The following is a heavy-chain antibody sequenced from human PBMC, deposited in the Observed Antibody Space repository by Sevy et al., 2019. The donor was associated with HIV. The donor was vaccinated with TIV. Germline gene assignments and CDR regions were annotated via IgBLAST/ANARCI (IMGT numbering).Heavy chain of an antibody. Sequence: GGSLRLSCAASGFTVSSNYMSWVRQAPGKGLEWVSVIYSGGTTNYADSAKGWSTISRDNSKNTLYLQMNNLRAEATAVYYCAREREFTIFGLLDEYGMDVWGQGTTVTVSS. J-gene: IGHJ6*02. CDR1: GFTVSSNY. D-gene: IGHD3-3*01. CDR3: AREREFTIFGLLDEYGMDV. CDR2: IYSGGTT. V-gene: IGHV3-53*01.